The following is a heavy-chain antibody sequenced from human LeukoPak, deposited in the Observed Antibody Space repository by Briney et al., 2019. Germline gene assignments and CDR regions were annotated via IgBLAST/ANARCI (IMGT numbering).Heavy chain of an antibody. CDR1: GYTFTSYD. Sequence: GASVKVSCKASGYTFTSYDINWVRQATGQGLEWMGWMNPNSGNTGYAQKFQGRVTMTRNTPISTAYMELSSLRSEDTAVYYCARGRGAYCGGDCSYFDYWGQGTLVTVSS. J-gene: IGHJ4*02. CDR2: MNPNSGNT. D-gene: IGHD2-21*02. V-gene: IGHV1-8*01. CDR3: ARGRGAYCGGDCSYFDY.